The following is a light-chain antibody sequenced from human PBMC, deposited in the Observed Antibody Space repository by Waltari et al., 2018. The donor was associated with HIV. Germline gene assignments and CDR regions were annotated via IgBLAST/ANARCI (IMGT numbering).Light chain of an antibody. CDR2: GAS. Sequence: IQMTQSPSALSASVGDTVTITCRASQKISRYLNWYQKKVGEAPKLLVYGASSLQSGVPARFRGSGAGSEYFLSISSLKSDDFATYCGQQSYGAPFTFG. CDR1: QKISRY. J-gene: IGKJ5*01. CDR3: QQSYGAPFT. V-gene: IGKV1-39*01.